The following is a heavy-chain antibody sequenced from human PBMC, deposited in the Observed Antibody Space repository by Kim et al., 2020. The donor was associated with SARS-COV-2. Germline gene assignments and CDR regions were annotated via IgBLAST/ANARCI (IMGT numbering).Heavy chain of an antibody. J-gene: IGHJ4*02. CDR3: ARQVAGTDRRFDY. V-gene: IGHV4-4*07. Sequence: SETLSLICTVSGGSFSFYHWSWIRQPAGKGLEWIGRIYVSGSTNYNPSLKSRVTMSVDTSENQMSLRLTSVTAADTAMYYCARQVAGTDRRFDYWGQGILVTVFS. CDR2: IYVSGST. D-gene: IGHD6-19*01. CDR1: GGSFSFYH.